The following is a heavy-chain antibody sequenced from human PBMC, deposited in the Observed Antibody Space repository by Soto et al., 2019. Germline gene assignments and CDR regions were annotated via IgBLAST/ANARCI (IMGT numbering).Heavy chain of an antibody. V-gene: IGHV1-69*12. J-gene: IGHJ6*02. Sequence: QVQLVQSGAEVKKPGASVKVSCKASGGSFKSYAISWVRQAPGQGLEWLGGIMPIFGTADYAQKFQGRVTITADDSTSTAYMELSSLTSEDTAVYYCANWRDTDHHVGNYYYGMDIWGQGTTVTVS. CDR2: IMPIFGTA. CDR1: GGSFKSYA. CDR3: ANWRDTDHHVGNYYYGMDI. D-gene: IGHD1-1*01.